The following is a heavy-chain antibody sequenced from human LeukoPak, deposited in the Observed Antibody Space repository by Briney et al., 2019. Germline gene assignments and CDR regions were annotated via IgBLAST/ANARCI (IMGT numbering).Heavy chain of an antibody. D-gene: IGHD5-12*01. J-gene: IGHJ6*03. Sequence: ASVKVSCKASGYTFTNSFIHWVRQAPGQGLEWMGWMNPNSGNTGYAQKFQGRVTITRNTSISTAYMELSSLRSEDTAVYYCARGRSVSTVATMWYYYYYMDVWGKGTTVTVSS. V-gene: IGHV1-8*01. CDR1: GYTFTNSF. CDR3: ARGRSVSTVATMWYYYYYMDV. CDR2: MNPNSGNT.